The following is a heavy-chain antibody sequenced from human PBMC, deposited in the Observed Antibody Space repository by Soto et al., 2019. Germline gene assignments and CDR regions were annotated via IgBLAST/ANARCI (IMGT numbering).Heavy chain of an antibody. J-gene: IGHJ6*03. Sequence: GGSLRLSCAASGFTVSSNYMSWVRQAPGKGLEWVSVIYSGGSTYYADSVKGRFTISRDNSKNTLYLQMNSLRAEDTAVYYCARKGCSSTSCYPFYYYYYMDVWGKGTTVTVS. CDR2: IYSGGST. CDR3: ARKGCSSTSCYPFYYYYYMDV. CDR1: GFTVSSNY. V-gene: IGHV3-66*01. D-gene: IGHD2-2*01.